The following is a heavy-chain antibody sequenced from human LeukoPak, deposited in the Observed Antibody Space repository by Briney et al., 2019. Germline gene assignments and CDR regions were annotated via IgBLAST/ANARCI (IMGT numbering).Heavy chain of an antibody. Sequence: PGGSLRLSCAASGFTFSSYAMSWVRQAPGKGLEWVSAINGSGGSTYYAESVKGRFTISRDNSKSTLYLQMNSLRAEDTAVYYCAKVQWELARGMDVWGQGTTVTVSS. J-gene: IGHJ6*02. CDR1: GFTFSSYA. D-gene: IGHD1-26*01. V-gene: IGHV3-23*01. CDR2: INGSGGST. CDR3: AKVQWELARGMDV.